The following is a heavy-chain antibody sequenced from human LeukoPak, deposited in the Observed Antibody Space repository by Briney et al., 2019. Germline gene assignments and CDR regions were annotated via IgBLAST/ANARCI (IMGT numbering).Heavy chain of an antibody. CDR2: INHSGST. J-gene: IGHJ5*02. CDR1: GGSFSGYY. CDR3: ARGGGNKQWLTWFDP. Sequence: SETLSLTCAVYGGSFSGYYWSWIRQPPGKELEWIGEINHSGSTNYNPSLKSRVTISVDTSKNQFSLKLSSVTAADTGVYYCARGGGNKQWLTWFDPWGQGTLVTVSS. V-gene: IGHV4-34*01. D-gene: IGHD6-19*01.